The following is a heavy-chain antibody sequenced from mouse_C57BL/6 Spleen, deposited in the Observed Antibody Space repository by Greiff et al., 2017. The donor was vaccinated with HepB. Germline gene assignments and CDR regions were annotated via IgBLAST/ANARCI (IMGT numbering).Heavy chain of an antibody. CDR3: ARGRIGSPPFDY. CDR1: GYTFTDYY. CDR2: IYPGSGNT. D-gene: IGHD1-1*01. J-gene: IGHJ2*01. Sequence: VQLQQSGAELVRPGASVKLSCKASGYTFTDYYINWVKQRPGQGLEWIARIYPGSGNTYYNEKFKGKATLTAEKSSSTAYMQLSSLTSEDSAVYFCARGRIGSPPFDYWGQGTTLTVSS. V-gene: IGHV1-76*01.